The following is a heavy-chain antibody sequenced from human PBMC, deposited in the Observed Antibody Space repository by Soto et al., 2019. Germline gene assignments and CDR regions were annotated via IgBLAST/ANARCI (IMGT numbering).Heavy chain of an antibody. J-gene: IGHJ4*01. V-gene: IGHV4-59*08. CDR2: IYYSGST. Sequence: SETLSLTCSVSGGSISSYCWSWIRQPPGKGLGRIGDIYYSGSTDHNPSLKSRVTISVDTSKNQFSLKLNSVTTADTAMYYCARSSYIAVAGGGWGFWSPGTLVTVSS. CDR3: ARSSYIAVAGGGWGF. CDR1: GGSISSYC. D-gene: IGHD6-19*01.